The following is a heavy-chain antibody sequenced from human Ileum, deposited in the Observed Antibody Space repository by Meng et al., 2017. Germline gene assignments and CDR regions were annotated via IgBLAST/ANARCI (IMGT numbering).Heavy chain of an antibody. Sequence: EVQLVEAGGGLVHPGGSLRLSCAASGFTFSSYTMGWVRQAPGKGLEWVSDINASGSHTYYADSVKGRFTISRDNSKNTLYLQLNSLRAEDTALFYCAKAGSISWYNYWGQGTLVTVSS. CDR3: AKAGSISWYNY. CDR2: INASGSHT. D-gene: IGHD2-2*01. CDR1: GFTFSSYT. V-gene: IGHV3-23*04. J-gene: IGHJ4*02.